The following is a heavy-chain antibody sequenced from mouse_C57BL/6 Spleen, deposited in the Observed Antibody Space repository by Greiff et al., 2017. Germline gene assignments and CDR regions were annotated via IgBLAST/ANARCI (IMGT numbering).Heavy chain of an antibody. D-gene: IGHD2-3*01. Sequence: VQRVESGPELVKPGASVKISCKASGYAFSSSWMNWVKQRPGKGLEWIGRIYPEDGDTNYNGKFKGKATLTADKSSSTAYMQLISLTSEDSAVCFCASWLLRGYWGQGTTLTVSS. J-gene: IGHJ2*01. CDR2: IYPEDGDT. CDR1: GYAFSSSW. V-gene: IGHV1-82*01. CDR3: ASWLLRGY.